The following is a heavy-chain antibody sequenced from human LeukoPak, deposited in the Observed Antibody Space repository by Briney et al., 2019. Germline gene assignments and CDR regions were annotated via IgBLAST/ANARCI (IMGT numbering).Heavy chain of an antibody. D-gene: IGHD3-10*01. Sequence: GASVKVSCKASGYTFTSYGISWVRQAPGQGLEWMGKITPVINTANYAQTFQGRVSIYADKSTTTVYMDLSGLRPDDTAVYYCAGVNLRGSNYNWFDPWGQGTRVTVSS. V-gene: IGHV1-18*01. CDR3: AGVNLRGSNYNWFDP. J-gene: IGHJ5*02. CDR1: GYTFTSYG. CDR2: ITPVINTA.